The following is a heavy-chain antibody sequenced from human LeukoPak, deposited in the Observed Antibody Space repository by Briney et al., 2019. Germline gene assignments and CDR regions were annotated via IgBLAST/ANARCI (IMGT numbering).Heavy chain of an antibody. CDR2: IIPIFGTA. V-gene: IGHV1-69*13. CDR3: ARLDSGSYRFDY. J-gene: IGHJ4*02. D-gene: IGHD1-26*01. CDR1: GGTFSSYA. Sequence: SVKVSCKASGGTFSSYAISWVRHAPGQRLERMGGIIPIFGTANYAQKFQGRVTITADESTSTAYMELSSLRSEDTAVYYCARLDSGSYRFDYWGQGTLVTVSS.